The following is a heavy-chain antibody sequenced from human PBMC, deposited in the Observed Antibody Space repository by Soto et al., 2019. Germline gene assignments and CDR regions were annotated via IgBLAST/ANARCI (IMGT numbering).Heavy chain of an antibody. CDR3: ARQPTCSGGSCYPGVWFDP. CDR1: GGSISSSSYY. D-gene: IGHD2-15*01. J-gene: IGHJ5*02. Sequence: SETLSLTCTVSGGSISSSSYYWGWIRQPPGKGLEWIGSIYYSGSTYYNPSLKSRVTISVDTSKNQFSLKLSSVTAADTAVYYRARQPTCSGGSCYPGVWFDPWGQGTLVTAPQ. CDR2: IYYSGST. V-gene: IGHV4-39*01.